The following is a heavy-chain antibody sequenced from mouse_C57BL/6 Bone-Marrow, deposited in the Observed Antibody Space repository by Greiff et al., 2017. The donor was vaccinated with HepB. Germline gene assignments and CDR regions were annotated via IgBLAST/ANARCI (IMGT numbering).Heavy chain of an antibody. CDR3: TREGGP. Sequence: VQLQQSGAELVRPGASVTLSCKASGYTFTDYEMHWVKQTPVHGLEWIGAIDPETGGPAYNQKFKGKAILTADKSSSTAYMELRSLTSEDSAVYYCTREGGPGGQGTLVTVSA. J-gene: IGHJ3*01. V-gene: IGHV1-15*01. CDR1: GYTFTDYE. CDR2: IDPETGGP.